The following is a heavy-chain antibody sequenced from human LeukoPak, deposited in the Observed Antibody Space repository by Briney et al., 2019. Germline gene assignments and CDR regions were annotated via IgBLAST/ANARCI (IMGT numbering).Heavy chain of an antibody. CDR3: ARDDLADY. J-gene: IGHJ4*02. V-gene: IGHV3-48*03. Sequence: PGGSLRLSGAASGFTFSSYEMNWVRQAPGKGLEGVSYISSSGSTIYYADSVKGRFTISRDNAKNSLYLQMDSLRAEDTAVYYCARDDLADYWGQGTLVTVSS. CDR1: GFTFSSYE. CDR2: ISSSGSTI.